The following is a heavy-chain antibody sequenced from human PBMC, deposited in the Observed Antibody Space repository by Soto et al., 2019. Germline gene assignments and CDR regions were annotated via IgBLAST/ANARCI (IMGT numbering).Heavy chain of an antibody. CDR2: IIPISDTT. Sequence: QVQLVQSGAEVKKPGSSVKVSCKASGGTFSSYAISWVRQAPGQGLEWMGGIIPISDTTNYAQKFQGRVTITADESTSTAYMELSSLRSEDTAVYYCARSQGSSTSLEIYYYCYYGIDVWGQGTTVTFSS. CDR3: ARSQGSSTSLEIYYYCYYGIDV. V-gene: IGHV1-69*01. D-gene: IGHD2-2*01. J-gene: IGHJ6*02. CDR1: GGTFSSYA.